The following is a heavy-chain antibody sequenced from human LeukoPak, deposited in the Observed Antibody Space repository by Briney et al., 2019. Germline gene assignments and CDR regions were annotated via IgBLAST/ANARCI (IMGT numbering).Heavy chain of an antibody. CDR1: GYTFTGYY. D-gene: IGHD6-19*01. CDR3: ARLRSSGWFFDY. J-gene: IGHJ4*02. Sequence: ASVKVSCKASGYTFTGYYIQWVRQAPGQGLEWLAWINPMSGSTKFAQKFQGRVTVTTDTSISTAYMELTSLRSDDTADYYCARLRSSGWFFDYWGQGTLVTVSS. CDR2: INPMSGST. V-gene: IGHV1-2*02.